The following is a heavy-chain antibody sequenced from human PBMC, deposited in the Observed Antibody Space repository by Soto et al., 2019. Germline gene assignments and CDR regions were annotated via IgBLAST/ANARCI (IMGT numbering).Heavy chain of an antibody. J-gene: IGHJ6*02. CDR1: SASISSSSYY. CDR3: YGSGSYWVEYYYYGMDV. CDR2: IYYSGST. Sequence: PSDTLSLSCTVPSASISSSSYYWGWIRKPPGKGLEWIGSIYYSGSTYYNPSLKSRVTISVDTSKNKFSLKLSSVTAEDCAGVGYYGSGSYWVEYYYYGMDVWGQGTTVT. D-gene: IGHD3-10*01. V-gene: IGHV4-39*01.